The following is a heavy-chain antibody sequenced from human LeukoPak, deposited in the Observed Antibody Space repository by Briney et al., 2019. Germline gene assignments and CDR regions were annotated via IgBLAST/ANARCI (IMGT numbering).Heavy chain of an antibody. CDR3: AKDGRNYYYYMDV. CDR1: GFIFSSYG. D-gene: IGHD3/OR15-3a*01. Sequence: PGGSLRLSCAASGFIFSSYGMTWVRQAPGKGLEWVSAISGSGGSTYYADSVKGRFTISRDNSKNTLYLQMNSLRAEDTAVYYCAKDGRNYYYYMDVWGKGTTVTVSS. CDR2: ISGSGGST. J-gene: IGHJ6*03. V-gene: IGHV3-23*01.